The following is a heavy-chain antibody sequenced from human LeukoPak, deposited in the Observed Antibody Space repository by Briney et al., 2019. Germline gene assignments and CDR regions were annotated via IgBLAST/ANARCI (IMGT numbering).Heavy chain of an antibody. V-gene: IGHV4-59*01. CDR1: GGSISSYY. Sequence: SETLSLTCTVSGGSISSYYWSWLRQPPGKGLEGGGYIYYSGSTNYNPSLKSRVTISVDTSKNQFSLKLSSVTAADTAVYYCARGGSGYFDWLLLDYWGQGTLVTVSS. J-gene: IGHJ4*02. CDR3: ARGGSGYFDWLLLDY. CDR2: IYYSGST. D-gene: IGHD3-9*01.